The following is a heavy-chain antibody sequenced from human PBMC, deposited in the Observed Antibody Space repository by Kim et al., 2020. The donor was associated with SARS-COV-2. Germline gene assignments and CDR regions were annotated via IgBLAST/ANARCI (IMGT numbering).Heavy chain of an antibody. CDR2: ISSSGSTI. CDR3: ASGSGSYYKEGLRGAFDI. D-gene: IGHD3-10*01. V-gene: IGHV3-48*03. J-gene: IGHJ3*02. CDR1: GFTFSSYE. Sequence: GGSLRLSCAASGFTFSSYEMNWVRQAPGKGLEWVSYISSSGSTIYYADSVKGRFTISRDNAKNSLYLQMNSLRAEDTAVYYCASGSGSYYKEGLRGAFDIWGQGTMVTVSS.